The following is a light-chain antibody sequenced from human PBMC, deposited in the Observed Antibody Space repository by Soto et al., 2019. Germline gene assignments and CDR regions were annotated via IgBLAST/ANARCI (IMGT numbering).Light chain of an antibody. J-gene: IGKJ1*01. Sequence: EIVMTQSPATLSVSPGERATLSCRASQSVSNNLAWYQQKPGQAPRLLIYGASTRATGFPARFSGSGSGTEFTLTISSLQSEDFAVYYCQQYNNWPPTFGHGTKVEIK. CDR3: QQYNNWPPT. CDR2: GAS. V-gene: IGKV3-15*01. CDR1: QSVSNN.